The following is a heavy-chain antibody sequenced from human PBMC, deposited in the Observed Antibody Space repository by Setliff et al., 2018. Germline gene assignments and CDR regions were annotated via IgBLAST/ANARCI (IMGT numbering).Heavy chain of an antibody. V-gene: IGHV4-4*02. D-gene: IGHD6-19*01. J-gene: IGHJ6*03. CDR2: IYHSGTT. CDR3: VRTDYSDGRYSMDV. Sequence: SETLSLTCTVSGGSTSSSNWWTWVRQPPGKGLEWIGEIYHSGTTNYNPSLKSRVTTSVDKSRNQFSLRLTSVTAADTAVYYCVRTDYSDGRYSMDVWGKGTTVTVS. CDR1: GGSTSSSNW.